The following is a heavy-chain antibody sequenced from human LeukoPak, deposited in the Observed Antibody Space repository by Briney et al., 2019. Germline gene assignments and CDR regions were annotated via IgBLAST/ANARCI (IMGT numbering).Heavy chain of an antibody. D-gene: IGHD1-1*01. CDR3: ARDIGVTTTLDAFDI. CDR1: CGSISSYY. Sequence: SETLSLTCTVSCGSISSYYWSWIRQPAGKGLEWIGRIYTSGSTNYNPSLKSRVTMSVDTSKNQFSLKLSSVTAADTAVYYCARDIGVTTTLDAFDIWGQGTMVTVSS. J-gene: IGHJ3*02. V-gene: IGHV4-4*07. CDR2: IYTSGST.